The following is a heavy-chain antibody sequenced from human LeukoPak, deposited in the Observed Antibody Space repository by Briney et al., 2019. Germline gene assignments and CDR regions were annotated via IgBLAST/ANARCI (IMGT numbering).Heavy chain of an antibody. CDR2: MSPNSGDT. CDR1: GYTFTSHD. J-gene: IGHJ4*02. D-gene: IGHD7-27*01. CDR3: VRTPPNWGFDY. Sequence: ASVKVSCKASGYTFTSHDINWVRQATGQGLEWMGWMSPNSGDTGYAQKFQGRVTLTSDSSISTAYMELSSLRSEDTAIYYCVRTPPNWGFDYWGQGTLVTVSS. V-gene: IGHV1-8*01.